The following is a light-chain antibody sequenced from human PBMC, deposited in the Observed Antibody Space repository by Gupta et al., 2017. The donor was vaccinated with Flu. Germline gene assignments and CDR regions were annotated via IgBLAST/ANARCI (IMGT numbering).Light chain of an antibody. CDR3: QQYHTYPWT. J-gene: IGKJ1*01. CDR2: AAS. CDR1: QNINTF. V-gene: IGKV1-8*01. Sequence: GDRVTITCRASQNINTFLAWYQQKPGKAPMFLIYAASTLQSGVPSRFSGSGSGTDFTLTISRLQPEDFASYYCQQYHTYPWTSGQGTKVEIK.